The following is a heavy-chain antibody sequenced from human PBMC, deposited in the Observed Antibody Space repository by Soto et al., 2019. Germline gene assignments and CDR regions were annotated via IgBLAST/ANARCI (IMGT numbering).Heavy chain of an antibody. CDR1: GYTFTSYA. CDR3: ASESYGGEFDY. Sequence: QVQLVKSGAEEKKPGASVKVSCKASGYTFTSYAMHWVRQAPGQRLEWMGWINAGNGNTKYSQRFQXXVTITRDTSASTAYMELSSLRSEDTAVYYCASESYGGEFDYWGQGTLVTVSS. D-gene: IGHD4-17*01. J-gene: IGHJ4*02. CDR2: INAGNGNT. V-gene: IGHV1-3*05.